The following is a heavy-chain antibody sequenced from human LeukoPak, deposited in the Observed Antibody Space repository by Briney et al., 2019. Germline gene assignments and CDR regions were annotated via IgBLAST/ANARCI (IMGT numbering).Heavy chain of an antibody. D-gene: IGHD3-9*01. CDR3: ARGHYDILTASYKWTPDY. CDR2: ITSGGTYT. V-gene: IGHV3-48*03. CDR1: GFTFSSYE. J-gene: IGHJ4*02. Sequence: GGSLRLSCAASGFTFSSYEMNWVRQAPGKGLEWVSYITSGGTYTYYADSVKGRFTTSRDNAKNSLSLQLSSLRAEDTAVYYCARGHYDILTASYKWTPDYWGQGTLVTVSS.